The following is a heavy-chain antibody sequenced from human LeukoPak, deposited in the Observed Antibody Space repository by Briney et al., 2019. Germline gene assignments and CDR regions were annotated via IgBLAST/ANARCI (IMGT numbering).Heavy chain of an antibody. J-gene: IGHJ6*02. CDR1: GFTFSSYS. CDR3: ARRGSYYDFWSGYYPNYYYGMDV. CDR2: ISSSSSYI. D-gene: IGHD3-3*01. Sequence: PGGSLRLSCVASGFTFSSYSMNWVRQAPGKGLEWVSSISSSSSYIYYADSVKGRFTISRDNAKNSLYLQMNSLRAEDTAVYYCARRGSYYDFWSGYYPNYYYGMDVWGQGTTVTVSS. V-gene: IGHV3-21*01.